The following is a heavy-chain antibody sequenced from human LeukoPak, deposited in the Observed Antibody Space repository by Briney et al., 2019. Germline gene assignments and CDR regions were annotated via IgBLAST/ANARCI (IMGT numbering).Heavy chain of an antibody. J-gene: IGHJ1*01. CDR2: INHSGST. CDR1: GGSFSGYY. V-gene: IGHV4-34*01. Sequence: SETLSLTCAVYGGSFSGYYWSWIRQPPGKGLEWIGEINHSGSTNYNPSLKGRVTISVDTSKNQFSLELNSMTAADTAVYYCARGPTLKYFHHWGQGTLVSVSS. CDR3: ARGPTLKYFHH.